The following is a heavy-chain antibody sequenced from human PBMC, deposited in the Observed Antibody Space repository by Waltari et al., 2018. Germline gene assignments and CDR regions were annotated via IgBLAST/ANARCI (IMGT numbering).Heavy chain of an antibody. D-gene: IGHD3-3*01. Sequence: QVQLVESGGGLVKPGGSLRLSCAASGFTFSDYYMSWIRQAPGKGLEWVSYISSSGSTIYYAESVKGRFTISRDNAKNSLYLQMNSLRAEDTAVYYCARSHYDFWSGYYGYYYYYMDVWGKGTTVTVSS. J-gene: IGHJ6*03. CDR3: ARSHYDFWSGYYGYYYYYMDV. CDR1: GFTFSDYY. V-gene: IGHV3-11*04. CDR2: ISSSGSTI.